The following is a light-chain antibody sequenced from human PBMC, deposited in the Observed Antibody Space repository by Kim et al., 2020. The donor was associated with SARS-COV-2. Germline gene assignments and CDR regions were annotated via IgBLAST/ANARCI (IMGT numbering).Light chain of an antibody. CDR2: KAS. CDR3: QQYNSDSCT. V-gene: IGKV1-5*03. Sequence: DIQMTQSPSTLSASVGDRVTITCRASQSISSWLDWYQQKPGKAPKLLIYKASSLESGVPSRFSGSGSGTEFTLTISSLQPDDFATYYCQQYNSDSCTFGQGTKVDIK. CDR1: QSISSW. J-gene: IGKJ1*01.